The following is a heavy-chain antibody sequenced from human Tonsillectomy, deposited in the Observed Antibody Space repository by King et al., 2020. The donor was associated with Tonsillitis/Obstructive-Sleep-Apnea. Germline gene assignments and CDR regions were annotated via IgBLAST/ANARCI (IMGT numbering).Heavy chain of an antibody. J-gene: IGHJ4*02. CDR1: GFTFSSYS. CDR2: ISSSSSYI. CDR3: ARDHWGGTYYFDY. Sequence: VQLVESGGGLVKPGGSLRLSCAASGFTFSSYSMNWVRQAPGKGLEWVSSISSSSSYIYYADSVKGRFTISRDNAKNSLYLQMNSLRAEDTAVYYCARDHWGGTYYFDYWGQGTLVTVSS. D-gene: IGHD2-21*01. V-gene: IGHV3-21*01.